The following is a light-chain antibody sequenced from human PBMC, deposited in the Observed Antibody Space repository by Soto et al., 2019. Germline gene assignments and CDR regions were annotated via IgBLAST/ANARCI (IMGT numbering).Light chain of an antibody. CDR2: DVT. CDR1: SSDVGGYNY. V-gene: IGLV2-11*01. J-gene: IGLJ1*01. Sequence: QSVLTQPRSVSGSPGQSVTISCTGTSSDVGGYNYVSWYQQHPGKAPKLMIYDVTKRPSGVPDRFSGSKSGNTASLTISGLQAEDEADYYCCSYAGSYTYVFATGTKLTGL. CDR3: CSYAGSYTYV.